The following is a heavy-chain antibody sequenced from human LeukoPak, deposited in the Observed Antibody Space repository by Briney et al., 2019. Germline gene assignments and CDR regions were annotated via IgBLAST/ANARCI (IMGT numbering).Heavy chain of an antibody. J-gene: IGHJ5*02. V-gene: IGHV3-21*01. D-gene: IGHD2-2*01. CDR3: ARRSGYCGTTNCSHGFDP. CDR2: INSISTAI. Sequence: PGGSLRLSCAASGFTFSNCNLNWVRQAPGKGLEGVSSINSISTAIYYADSVKGRFTISIDNAQNPLYLQMDSLRAEDTAVSYCARRSGYCGTTNCSHGFDPWGQGTLVTVSS. CDR1: GFTFSNCN.